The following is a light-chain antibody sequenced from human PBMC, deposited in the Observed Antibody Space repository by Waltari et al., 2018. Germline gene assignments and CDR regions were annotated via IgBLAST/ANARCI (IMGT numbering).Light chain of an antibody. CDR1: QNVGSQ. CDR2: DVS. J-gene: IGKJ4*01. CDR3: QQRDSWPLT. Sequence: ELVLTQSPATLSLSPGERAALSCRASQNVGSQLAWYQQRPGKAPRRLIDDVSNRATGIPARFSGSGSGTDFTLTISSLEPEDFAVYYCQQRDSWPLTFGGGTKVEIK. V-gene: IGKV3-11*01.